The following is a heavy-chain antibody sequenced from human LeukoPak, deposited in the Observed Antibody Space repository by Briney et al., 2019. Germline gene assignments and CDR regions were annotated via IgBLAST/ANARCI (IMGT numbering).Heavy chain of an antibody. V-gene: IGHV4-31*03. CDR3: ARQQLGNYFDY. CDR1: GGSISSGGYY. D-gene: IGHD6-13*01. CDR2: IYYSGNT. J-gene: IGHJ4*02. Sequence: SETLSLTCTVSGGSISSGGYYWNWIRQHPGKGLEWIGYIYYSGNTYYNPSLKSRVTISVDTSKNQFSLKLTSVTAADTAVYYCARQQLGNYFDYWGQGTLVTVSS.